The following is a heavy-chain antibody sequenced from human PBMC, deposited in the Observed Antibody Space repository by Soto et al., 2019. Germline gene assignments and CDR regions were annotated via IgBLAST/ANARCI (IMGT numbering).Heavy chain of an antibody. CDR3: ARRHGQWRSLYFDL. D-gene: IGHD6-19*01. J-gene: IGHJ2*01. Sequence: EVQLVESGGGLVQPGGSLRLSCAASGFTFSSYWMSWVRQAPGKGLEWVANIKQDGTEKYYVDSVKGRFTISRDNAKNSLYLQMNSLRAEDTAVYYCARRHGQWRSLYFDLWGRGTLVTVSS. CDR2: IKQDGTEK. CDR1: GFTFSSYW. V-gene: IGHV3-7*05.